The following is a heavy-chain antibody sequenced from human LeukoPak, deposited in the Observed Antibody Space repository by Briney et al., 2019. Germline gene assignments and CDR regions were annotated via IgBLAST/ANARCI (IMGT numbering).Heavy chain of an antibody. J-gene: IGHJ4*02. V-gene: IGHV3-30*02. CDR3: AKGSGGYTIFGVVPKN. D-gene: IGHD3-3*01. CDR2: IRYDGSNK. Sequence: GGSLRLSCAASGFTFSDYGIHWVRQAPGKGLEWVAFIRYDGSNKYYADSVKGRFTISRDNSKNTLYLQMNSLRAEDTAVYYCAKGSGGYTIFGVVPKNWGQGTLVTVSS. CDR1: GFTFSDYG.